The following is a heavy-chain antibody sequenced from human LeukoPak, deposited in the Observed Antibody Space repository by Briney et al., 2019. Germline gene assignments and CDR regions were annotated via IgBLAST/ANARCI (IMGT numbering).Heavy chain of an antibody. J-gene: IGHJ4*02. Sequence: ASVKVSCKASGYTFTGYYMHWVRQAPGQGFEWMGIINPSGGSTSYAQKFQGRVTMTRDTSTSTVYMELSSLGSEDTAVYYCARPNFMITFGGVIVFIPRDYYFDYWGQGTLVTVSS. D-gene: IGHD3-16*02. CDR2: INPSGGST. CDR1: GYTFTGYY. CDR3: ARPNFMITFGGVIVFIPRDYYFDY. V-gene: IGHV1-46*01.